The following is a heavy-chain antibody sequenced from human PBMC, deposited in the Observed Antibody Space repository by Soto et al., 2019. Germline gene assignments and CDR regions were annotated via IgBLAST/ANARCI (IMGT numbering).Heavy chain of an antibody. CDR2: INPNSGGT. J-gene: IGHJ5*02. D-gene: IGHD5-12*01. CDR3: ARATPAVVATKVGWFDP. Sequence: QVQLVQSGAEVKKPGASVKVSCKASGYTFTGYYMHWVRQAPGQGLEWMGWINPNSGGTNYAQKFQGWVTMPRDTSISTAYMELSRLRSDDTAVYYCARATPAVVATKVGWFDPWGQGTLVTVSS. CDR1: GYTFTGYY. V-gene: IGHV1-2*04.